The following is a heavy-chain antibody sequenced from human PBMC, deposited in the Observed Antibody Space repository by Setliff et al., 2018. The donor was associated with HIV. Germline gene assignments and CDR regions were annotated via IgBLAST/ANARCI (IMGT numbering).Heavy chain of an antibody. CDR2: IKGDGSDQ. D-gene: IGHD3-10*01. J-gene: IGHJ4*02. V-gene: IGHV3-7*03. Sequence: GASVKVSCVASGLSFSRYRMSWVRQAPGKGLEWVANIKGDGSDQYYMDSVRGRFIISRDNAKKSVYLQMSSLRAEDTAVYYCATDGSAFDRWGQGTLVTVSS. CDR1: GLSFSRYR. CDR3: ATDGSAFDR.